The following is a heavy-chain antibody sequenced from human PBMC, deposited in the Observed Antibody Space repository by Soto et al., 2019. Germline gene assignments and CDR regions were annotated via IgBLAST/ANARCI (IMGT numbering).Heavy chain of an antibody. CDR2: MNPNSGNT. J-gene: IGHJ4*02. V-gene: IGHV1-8*01. CDR3: ARGQYCSSTSCYYY. D-gene: IGHD2-2*01. CDR1: GYTFTSYD. Sequence: ASVKVSCKASGYTFTSYDINWVRQATGQGLEWMGWMNPNSGNTGYAQKFQGRVTMTRNTSISTAYMELSSLRSEDTAMYYCARGQYCSSTSCYYYWGQGALVTVSS.